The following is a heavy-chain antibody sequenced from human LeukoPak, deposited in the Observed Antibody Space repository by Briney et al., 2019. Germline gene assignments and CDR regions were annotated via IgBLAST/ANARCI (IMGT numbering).Heavy chain of an antibody. J-gene: IGHJ4*02. CDR3: SISSGWYEPFDY. D-gene: IGHD6-19*01. CDR2: IYYSGST. CDR1: GGSISSSSYY. Sequence: SETLSLTCTVSGGSISSSSYYWAWIRQPPGKGLEWIGSIYYSGSTYYNPSIKSRVTISVDTSKNQFSLKLSSVTAADTAVYYCSISSGWYEPFDYWGQGTLVTVSS. V-gene: IGHV4-39*01.